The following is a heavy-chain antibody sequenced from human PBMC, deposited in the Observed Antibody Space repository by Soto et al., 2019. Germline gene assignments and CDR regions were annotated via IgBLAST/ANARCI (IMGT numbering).Heavy chain of an antibody. V-gene: IGHV3-15*01. CDR3: TTDAEGFGELLDLESWFDP. J-gene: IGHJ5*02. CDR2: IKSKTDGGTT. D-gene: IGHD3-10*01. Sequence: GGSLRLSCAASGFTFSNAWMSWVRQAPGKGLEWVGRIKSKTDGGTTDYAAPVKGRFTISRDDSKNTLYLQMNSLKTEDTAVYYCTTDAEGFGELLDLESWFDPWGQGTLVTVSS. CDR1: GFTFSNAW.